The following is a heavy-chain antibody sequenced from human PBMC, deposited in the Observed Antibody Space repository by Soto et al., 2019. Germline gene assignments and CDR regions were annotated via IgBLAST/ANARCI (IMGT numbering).Heavy chain of an antibody. Sequence: PGGSLRLSCAASGFTFSSYGMHWVRQAPGKGLEWVAVISYDGSNKYYADSVKGRFTISRDNSKNTLYLQMNSLRAEDTAVYYCAKPRYLYSSSWYFDYWGQGTLVTVSS. CDR2: ISYDGSNK. J-gene: IGHJ4*02. D-gene: IGHD6-13*01. V-gene: IGHV3-30*18. CDR3: AKPRYLYSSSWYFDY. CDR1: GFTFSSYG.